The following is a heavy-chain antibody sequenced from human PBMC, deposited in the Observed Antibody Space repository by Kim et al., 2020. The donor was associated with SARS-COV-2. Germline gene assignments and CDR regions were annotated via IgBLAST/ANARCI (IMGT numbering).Heavy chain of an antibody. V-gene: IGHV4-39*01. Sequence: SETLSLTCTVSGGSISSSSYYWGWIRQPPGKGLECIGSIYYSGSTYYNPSLKSRVTISVDTSKNQFSLKLSSVTAADTAVYYCARLARSFIAAAGPFDY. D-gene: IGHD6-13*01. J-gene: IGHJ4*01. CDR3: ARLARSFIAAAGPFDY. CDR2: IYYSGST. CDR1: GGSISSSSYY.